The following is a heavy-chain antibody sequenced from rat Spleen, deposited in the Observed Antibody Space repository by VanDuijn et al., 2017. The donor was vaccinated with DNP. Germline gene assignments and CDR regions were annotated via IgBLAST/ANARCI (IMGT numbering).Heavy chain of an antibody. Sequence: EVQLVESGGGLVQPGRSLKLSCAASGITFRDYYMAWVRQAPKKGLEWVATISYEGSSTYYRDSVKGRFTISRDNAENTVYLQMNSLRSEDTASYYCAKGGDYGGFDYWGQGVMVTVSS. V-gene: IGHV5-22*01. CDR2: ISYEGSST. CDR3: AKGGDYGGFDY. J-gene: IGHJ2*01. CDR1: GITFRDYY. D-gene: IGHD1-11*01.